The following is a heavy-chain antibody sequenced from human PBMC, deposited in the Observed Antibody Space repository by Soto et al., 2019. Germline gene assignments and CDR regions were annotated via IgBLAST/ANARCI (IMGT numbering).Heavy chain of an antibody. CDR2: IYYSGST. CDR1: GGSISTGVYY. CDR3: ARAPYQPHKGYFDY. D-gene: IGHD2-2*01. Sequence: SETLSLTCFVSGGSISTGVYYWSWIRQPPGQDLEWIGYIYYSGSTYYNPSLKSRLTISVDTSKNQFSLKLSSVTAADTAVYYCARAPYQPHKGYFDYWGQGTLVTVSS. J-gene: IGHJ4*02. V-gene: IGHV4-30-4*01.